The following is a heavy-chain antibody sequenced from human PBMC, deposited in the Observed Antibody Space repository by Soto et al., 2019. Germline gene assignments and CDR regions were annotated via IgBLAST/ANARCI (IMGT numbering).Heavy chain of an antibody. CDR2: ISWNSGSI. CDR1: GFTFDDYA. CDR3: AKDLYGSGSYEGNYFDY. J-gene: IGHJ4*02. V-gene: IGHV3-9*01. Sequence: PGGSLRLSCAASGFTFDDYAMHWVRQAPGKGLEWVSGISWNSGSIGYADSVKGRFTISRDNAKNSLYLQMNSLRAEDTALYYCAKDLYGSGSYEGNYFDYWGQGTLVTVSS. D-gene: IGHD3-10*01.